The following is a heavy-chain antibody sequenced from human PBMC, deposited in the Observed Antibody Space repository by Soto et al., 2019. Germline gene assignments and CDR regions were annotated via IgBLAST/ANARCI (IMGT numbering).Heavy chain of an antibody. V-gene: IGHV3-23*01. Sequence: GGSLRLSCAASGFTFSSYAMGWVRQGPGKGLEWVAVVSIGGSTHYADSVRGRFTISRDNSKNTLSLQMNSLTAEDTAVYFCAKRRGAGGHFDYWGQGTMVTVYS. J-gene: IGHJ4*02. CDR3: AKRRGAGGHFDY. CDR2: VSIGGST. D-gene: IGHD2-15*01. CDR1: GFTFSSYA.